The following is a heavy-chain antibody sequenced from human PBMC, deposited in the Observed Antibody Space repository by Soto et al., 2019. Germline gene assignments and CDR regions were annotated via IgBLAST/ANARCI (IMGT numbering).Heavy chain of an antibody. CDR1: GGTISSSG. J-gene: IGHJ4*02. V-gene: IGHV3-30*03. D-gene: IGHD5-12*01. Sequence: SLRLSCAASGGTISSSGMRWVRQAPGKGLEWVAVISYDGSNNYYADSVNGGFTISSDNYKKTLYLQRNSLRAEDTALYYSGRDLSGYGYDYWGQGTLVTVSS. CDR2: ISYDGSNN. CDR3: GRDLSGYGYDY.